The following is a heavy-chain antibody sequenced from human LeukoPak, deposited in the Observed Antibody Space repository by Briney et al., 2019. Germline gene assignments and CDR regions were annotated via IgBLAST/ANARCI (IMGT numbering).Heavy chain of an antibody. J-gene: IGHJ4*02. CDR3: AKRLGYYDSSEGYFDY. CDR2: IWYDGSNK. V-gene: IGHV3-33*06. CDR1: GFTFSSYG. Sequence: PWGSLLLSCAAAGFTFSSYGMHWGRPARSKGLGVVAVIWYDGSNKYYADSVKGRFTISRDNSKNTLYLQMNSLRAEDTAVYYCAKRLGYYDSSEGYFDYWGQGTLVTVSS. D-gene: IGHD3-22*01.